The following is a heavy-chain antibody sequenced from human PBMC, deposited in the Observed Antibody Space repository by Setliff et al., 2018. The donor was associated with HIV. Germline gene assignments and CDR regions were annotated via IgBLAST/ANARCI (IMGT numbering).Heavy chain of an antibody. CDR1: GFTLSDHW. V-gene: IGHV3-74*01. D-gene: IGHD1-7*01. Sequence: GGSLRLSCAASGFTLSDHWMHWVRQVPGKGLVWVSRTNNDGSITNYADFAKGRFTMSRDSAKNTLYLQMNSLRVEDTAVYYCVKWNYPSSWGQGTLVTVSS. J-gene: IGHJ5*02. CDR3: VKWNYPSS. CDR2: TNNDGSIT.